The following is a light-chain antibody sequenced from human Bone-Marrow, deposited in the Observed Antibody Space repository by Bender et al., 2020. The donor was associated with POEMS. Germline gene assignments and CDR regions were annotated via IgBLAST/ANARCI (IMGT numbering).Light chain of an antibody. V-gene: IGLV1-44*01. J-gene: IGLJ3*02. CDR1: RNP. CDR2: ADD. CDR3: STWDDRLNAWL. Sequence: RNPINWYQQLPGTAPRLVIYADDRRPSGVPNRFSASKSGSSASLAISGLQSEDVADYYCSTWDDRLNAWLFGGGTKLTVL.